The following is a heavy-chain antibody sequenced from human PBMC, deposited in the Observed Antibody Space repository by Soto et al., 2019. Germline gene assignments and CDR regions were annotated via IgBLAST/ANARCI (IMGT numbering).Heavy chain of an antibody. Sequence: SATLSLTCTVSGGSISSYYWSWIRQPPGKGLEWIGYIYYSGSTNYNPSLKSRVTISVDTSKNQFSLKLSSVTAADTAVYYCARTTIYWGQGTLVTVSS. CDR1: GGSISSYY. J-gene: IGHJ4*02. D-gene: IGHD4-17*01. V-gene: IGHV4-59*01. CDR3: ARTTIY. CDR2: IYYSGST.